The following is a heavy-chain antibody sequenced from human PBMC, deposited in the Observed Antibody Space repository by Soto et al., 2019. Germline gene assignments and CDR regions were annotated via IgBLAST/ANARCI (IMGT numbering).Heavy chain of an antibody. Sequence: GGSLRLSCAASGFTFSSYAMSWVRQAPGKGLEWVSAISGSGGSTYYADSVKGRFTISRDNSKNTLYLQMNSLRAEDTAVYYCAKSGANPYYDSSGYDAFDIWGQGTMVTVSS. V-gene: IGHV3-23*01. D-gene: IGHD3-22*01. CDR3: AKSGANPYYDSSGYDAFDI. J-gene: IGHJ3*02. CDR1: GFTFSSYA. CDR2: ISGSGGST.